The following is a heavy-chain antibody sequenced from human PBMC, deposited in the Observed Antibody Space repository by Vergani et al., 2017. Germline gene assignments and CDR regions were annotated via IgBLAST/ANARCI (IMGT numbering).Heavy chain of an antibody. J-gene: IGHJ6*03. D-gene: IGHD4-11*01. CDR1: GGSFTSYH. V-gene: IGHV4-34*01. Sequence: QVQLQQWGGGLLKPSETLSLTCVVNGGSFTSYHWTWIRQSPGEGLEWVGDIDHTGRPDYNPSLKSRITMLVDKFRNQFSLTLNSVTATDTAIYFCARVNTETNGHLYYYYYMDVWGQGTAVTVS. CDR2: IDHTGRP. CDR3: ARVNTETNGHLYYYYYMDV.